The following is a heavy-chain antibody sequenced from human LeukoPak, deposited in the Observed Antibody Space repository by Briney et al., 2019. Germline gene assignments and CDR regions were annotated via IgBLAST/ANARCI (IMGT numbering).Heavy chain of an antibody. CDR2: IYYSGST. CDR3: ARQAGGSGFDPDYYYYGMDV. CDR1: GGSISSSSYY. J-gene: IGHJ6*02. D-gene: IGHD3-10*01. V-gene: IGHV4-39*01. Sequence: SETLSLTCTVSGGSISSSSYYWGWIRQLPGKGLEWIGSIYYSGSTYYNPSLKSRVTISVDTSKNQFSLKLSSVTAADTAVYYCARQAGGSGFDPDYYYYGMDVWGQGTTVTVSS.